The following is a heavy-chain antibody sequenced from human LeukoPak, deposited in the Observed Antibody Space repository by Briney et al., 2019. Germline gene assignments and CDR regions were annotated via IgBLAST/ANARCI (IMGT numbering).Heavy chain of an antibody. Sequence: PSETLSLTCTVSGGSINNSSHYWGWIRQPPGKGLEWIGNIYYTGTTYYAPSLKSRVTISIDTSKSQFSLKVNSVTAADTAVYYCARVVAVAGTFPDSWGQGTLVTVSS. D-gene: IGHD6-19*01. V-gene: IGHV4-39*07. J-gene: IGHJ4*02. CDR2: IYYTGTT. CDR3: ARVVAVAGTFPDS. CDR1: GGSINNSSHY.